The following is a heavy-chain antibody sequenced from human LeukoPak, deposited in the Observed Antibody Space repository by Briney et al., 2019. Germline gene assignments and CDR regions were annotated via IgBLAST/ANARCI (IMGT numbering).Heavy chain of an antibody. CDR2: IRYDGSNQ. D-gene: IGHD3-22*01. CDR3: AKETMIVVVITPDDAFDI. J-gene: IGHJ3*02. CDR1: GFTFSSYG. Sequence: PGGSLRLSCAAFGFTFSSYGMHWVRQAPGKGLEWVAFIRYDGSNQYYADSVKGRFTISRDNSKNTLYLQMNSLRAEDTAVYYCAKETMIVVVITPDDAFDIWGQGTMVTVSS. V-gene: IGHV3-30*02.